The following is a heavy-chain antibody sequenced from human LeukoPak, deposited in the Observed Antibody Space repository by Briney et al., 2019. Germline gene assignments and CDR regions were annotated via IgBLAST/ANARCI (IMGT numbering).Heavy chain of an antibody. D-gene: IGHD6-13*01. CDR1: GYTFTGYY. Sequence: ASVKVSCKASGYTFTGYYMHWVRQAPGQGLEWMGWINPNSGGTNYAQKFQGRVTMTRDTSISTAYMELSRLRSDDTAVYYCARDLLQQQLDGFDYWGQGTLVTVSS. CDR3: ARDLLQQQLDGFDY. CDR2: INPNSGGT. J-gene: IGHJ4*02. V-gene: IGHV1-2*02.